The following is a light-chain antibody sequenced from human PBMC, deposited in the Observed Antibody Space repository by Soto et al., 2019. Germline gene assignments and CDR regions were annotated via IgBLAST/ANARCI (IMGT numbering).Light chain of an antibody. CDR3: QQYNNWPPWT. V-gene: IGKV3-15*01. Sequence: EIVMTQSPATLSVSPGERATLSCRASQSVSSNLAWYQQKPGPAARLLIYGASTRATGIPARFSGSGSGTEFTLTISSLQSEDFAVYYCQQYNNWPPWTFGQGTKVEIK. CDR1: QSVSSN. CDR2: GAS. J-gene: IGKJ1*01.